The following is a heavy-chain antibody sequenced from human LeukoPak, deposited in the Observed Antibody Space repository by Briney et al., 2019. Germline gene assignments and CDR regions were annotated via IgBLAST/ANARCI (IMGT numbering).Heavy chain of an antibody. Sequence: GECLKISCKGSGYSFTYWIGWVRQMPGKGLEWMGIIHPGDSDTRYSPSFQGHVTISVDKSINTAYLQWSSLKASDTAIYYCARQDGTAKFYFDYWGQGTLVTVSS. CDR3: ARQDGTAKFYFDY. D-gene: IGHD5-24*01. J-gene: IGHJ4*02. V-gene: IGHV5-51*01. CDR1: GYSFTYW. CDR2: IHPGDSDT.